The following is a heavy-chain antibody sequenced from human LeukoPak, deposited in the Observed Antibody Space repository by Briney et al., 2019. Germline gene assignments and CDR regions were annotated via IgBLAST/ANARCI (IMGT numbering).Heavy chain of an antibody. Sequence: SETLSLTRTVSGGSISSYYWSWIRQPPGKGLEWIGYIYYSGSTNYNPSLKSRVTISVDTSKNQFSLKLSSVTAADTAVYYCARAQDYYDSSSLGYWGQGTLVTVSS. V-gene: IGHV4-59*01. D-gene: IGHD3-22*01. CDR2: IYYSGST. CDR1: GGSISSYY. J-gene: IGHJ4*02. CDR3: ARAQDYYDSSSLGY.